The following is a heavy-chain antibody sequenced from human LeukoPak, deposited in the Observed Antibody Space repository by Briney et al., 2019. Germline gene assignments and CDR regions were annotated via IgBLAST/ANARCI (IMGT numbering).Heavy chain of an antibody. CDR1: AYSISSGYY. J-gene: IGHJ6*03. D-gene: IGHD3-10*01. V-gene: IGHV4-38-2*02. CDR2: IYHSGST. CDR3: ASMVRGVIRESNKYYYYMDV. Sequence: SETLSLTCTVSAYSISSGYYWGWIRQPPGKGLECIGTIYHSGSTYYNPSLKSRVTVSLDTSKYQFSLKLSSVTAADTAVYYCASMVRGVIRESNKYYYYMDVWGKGTTVTVSS.